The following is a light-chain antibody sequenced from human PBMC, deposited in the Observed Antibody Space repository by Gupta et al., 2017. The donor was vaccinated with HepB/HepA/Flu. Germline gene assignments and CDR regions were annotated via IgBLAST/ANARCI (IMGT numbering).Light chain of an antibody. CDR1: RSNIGSNT. CDR2: YKS. J-gene: IGLJ3*02. CDR3: ASWKDGWIAV. V-gene: IGLV1-44*01. Sequence: QAVLTQPPSASGTLGQRVIISCSGSRSNIGSNTVSWYHQLPGTAPKRPTHYKSQRTSGVSDRLSGSKSGTSASLAISELRAEDEADYFFASWKDGWIAVFGGGTKLTVL.